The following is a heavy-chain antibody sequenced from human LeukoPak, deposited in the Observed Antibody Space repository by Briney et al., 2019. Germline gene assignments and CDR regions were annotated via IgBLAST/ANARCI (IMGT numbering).Heavy chain of an antibody. V-gene: IGHV4-4*02. D-gene: IGHD3-16*02. Sequence: SETLSLTCAVSSGSIFSSNWWSWVRQPPGKGLEWIGQIFHSGSTSYSPSLKSRVTISVDTSKNQFSLKLSSVTAADTAVYYCARDDYVWGSYRSMTFLQAFDIWGQGTMVTVSS. CDR1: SGSIFSSNW. CDR2: IFHSGST. CDR3: ARDDYVWGSYRSMTFLQAFDI. J-gene: IGHJ3*02.